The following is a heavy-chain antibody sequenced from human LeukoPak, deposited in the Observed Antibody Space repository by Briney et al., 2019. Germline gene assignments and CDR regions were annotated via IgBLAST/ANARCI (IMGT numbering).Heavy chain of an antibody. CDR2: ISYVGSNK. CDR1: GFRFSSYG. V-gene: IGHV3-30*18. D-gene: IGHD4-11*01. CDR3: AKVFQYSPQGGDY. J-gene: IGHJ4*02. Sequence: GGSLRLSCAASGFRFSSYGMHWVRQAPDKGLEWVAIISYVGSNKYYAESVKGRFTISRDSSKNTLYLQMNSLRPEDTAVYYCAKVFQYSPQGGDYWGQGTLVTVSS.